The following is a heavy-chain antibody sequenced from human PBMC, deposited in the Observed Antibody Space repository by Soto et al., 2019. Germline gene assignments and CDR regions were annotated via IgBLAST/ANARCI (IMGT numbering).Heavy chain of an antibody. J-gene: IGHJ4*02. CDR2: IYYSGST. CDR1: GGSISSGDYY. D-gene: IGHD4-17*01. V-gene: IGHV4-30-4*01. CDR3: AREKDYGDYKRTFDY. Sequence: ASETLSLTCTVPGGSISSGDYYWSWIRQPPGKGLEWIGYIYYSGSTYYNPSLKSRVTISVDTSKNQFSLKLSSVTAADTAVYYCAREKDYGDYKRTFDYWGQGTLVTVS.